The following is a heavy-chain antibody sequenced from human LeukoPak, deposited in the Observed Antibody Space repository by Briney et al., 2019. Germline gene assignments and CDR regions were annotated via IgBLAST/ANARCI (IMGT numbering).Heavy chain of an antibody. CDR3: ARDAGIPTMVRGAIQYGMDV. V-gene: IGHV3-21*01. CDR2: ISSSSSYI. J-gene: IGHJ6*02. D-gene: IGHD3-10*01. CDR1: GFTFSSYS. Sequence: GRSLRLSCAASGFTFSSYSMNWVRQAPGKGLEWVSSISSSSSYIYYADSVKGRFTISRDNAKNSLYLQMNSLRAEDTAVYYCARDAGIPTMVRGAIQYGMDVWGQGTTVTVSS.